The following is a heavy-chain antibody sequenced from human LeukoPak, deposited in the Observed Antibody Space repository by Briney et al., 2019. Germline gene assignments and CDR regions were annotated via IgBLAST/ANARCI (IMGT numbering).Heavy chain of an antibody. CDR3: LRDFDY. V-gene: IGHV3-30*03. CDR1: GFTFSTYG. J-gene: IGHJ4*02. Sequence: GGSLRLSCAASGFTFSTYGMHWVRQAPGKGLEWGAVISYDGTNKYYADSVKGRFTLSRDNSKNTLYLQMNSLRAEDTAVYYCLRDFDYWGQGTLVTVSS. CDR2: ISYDGTNK.